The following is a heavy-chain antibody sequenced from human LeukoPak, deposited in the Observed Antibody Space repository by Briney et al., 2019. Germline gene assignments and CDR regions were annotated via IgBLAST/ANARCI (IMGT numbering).Heavy chain of an antibody. J-gene: IGHJ5*02. Sequence: GESLKISCKGSGYSFTSYWISWVRQMPGKGLEWRGRIDPSDSYTNYSPSFQGHVTISADKSISTAYLQWSSLKASDTAMYYCARHPQGGSGATNWFDPWGQGTLVTVSS. D-gene: IGHD3-10*01. V-gene: IGHV5-10-1*01. CDR1: GYSFTSYW. CDR2: IDPSDSYT. CDR3: ARHPQGGSGATNWFDP.